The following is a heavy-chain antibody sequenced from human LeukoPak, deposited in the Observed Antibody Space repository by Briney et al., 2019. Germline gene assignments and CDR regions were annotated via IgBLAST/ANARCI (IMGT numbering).Heavy chain of an antibody. CDR2: IYSGDNT. J-gene: IGHJ5*02. Sequence: SGGSLRLSCAASGFTFSSHWMTWVRQAPGKGLEWVSVIYSGDNTYYADSVKGRFTISRDNSKNSLFLQMNSLRAEDTAVYYCARDSSGWFSGWFDPWGQGTLVTVSS. CDR3: ARDSSGWFSGWFDP. V-gene: IGHV3-53*01. D-gene: IGHD6-19*01. CDR1: GFTFSSHW.